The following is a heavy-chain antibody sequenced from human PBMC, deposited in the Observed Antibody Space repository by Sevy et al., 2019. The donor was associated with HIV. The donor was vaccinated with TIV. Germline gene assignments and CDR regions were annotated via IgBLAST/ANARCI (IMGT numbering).Heavy chain of an antibody. Sequence: GGSLRLSCAASGFTFSTYWMNWVRQAPGKGLEWVANIKQDGSGKNYVDSVKGRFTISRDNARNSLFLELNSLKVEDTGVYYCARDLFSRSSADVFDIWGQGTMVTVSS. V-gene: IGHV3-7*01. CDR1: GFTFSTYW. J-gene: IGHJ3*02. CDR2: IKQDGSGK. CDR3: ARDLFSRSSADVFDI. D-gene: IGHD6-6*01.